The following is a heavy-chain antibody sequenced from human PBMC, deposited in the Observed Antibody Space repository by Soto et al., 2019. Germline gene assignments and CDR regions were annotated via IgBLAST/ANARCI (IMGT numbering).Heavy chain of an antibody. Sequence: GGSLRLSCSASGFTFSSYEMNWVRQAPGKGLEWVSYISSRGTTIYYADSVKGRFTISRDNAKNSLFLQMNSLRAEDTAVYYCVSPSDWPDYWGQGTPVTVSS. CDR1: GFTFSSYE. CDR3: VSPSDWPDY. D-gene: IGHD2-21*02. J-gene: IGHJ4*02. V-gene: IGHV3-48*03. CDR2: ISSRGTTI.